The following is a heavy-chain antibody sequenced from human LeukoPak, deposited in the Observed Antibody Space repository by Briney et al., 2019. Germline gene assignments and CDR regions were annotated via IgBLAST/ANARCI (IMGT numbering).Heavy chain of an antibody. V-gene: IGHV1-69*01. CDR3: ATTPYNYYGMDV. D-gene: IGHD4-11*01. J-gene: IGHJ6*02. CDR1: GGTFSSYA. Sequence: GASVKVSCTASGGTFSSYAISWVRQAPGQGLEWMGGIIPIFGTANYAQKFQGRVTITADESTSTAYMELSSLRSEDTAVYYCATTPYNYYGMDVWGQGTTVTVSS. CDR2: IIPIFGTA.